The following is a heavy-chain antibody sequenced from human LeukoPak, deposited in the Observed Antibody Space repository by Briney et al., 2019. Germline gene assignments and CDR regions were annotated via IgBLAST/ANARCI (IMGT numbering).Heavy chain of an antibody. D-gene: IGHD1-26*01. CDR2: IYYSGDT. J-gene: IGHJ4*02. CDR3: ARDQMVGAIDY. CDR1: GGSVSSGSYY. Sequence: SETLSLTCTVSGGSVSSGSYYWSWIRQPPGKGLEWIGYIYYSGDTYYNPSFKSRVIISVDTSKSQFSLKLSSVTAADTAVYYCARDQMVGAIDYWGQGTLVTVSS. V-gene: IGHV4-31*03.